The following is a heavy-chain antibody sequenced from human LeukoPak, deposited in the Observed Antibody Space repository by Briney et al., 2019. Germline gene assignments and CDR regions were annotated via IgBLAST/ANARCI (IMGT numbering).Heavy chain of an antibody. Sequence: GRSLRLSCAASGFTFSSYGMHWVRQAPGKGLEWVAVISYDGSNKYYADSVKGRFTISRDNSKNTLYLQMNSLRAEDTAVYYCAKTAAAAGIAAAENWFDPWGQGTLVTVSS. CDR2: ISYDGSNK. V-gene: IGHV3-30*18. CDR3: AKTAAAAGIAAAENWFDP. CDR1: GFTFSSYG. J-gene: IGHJ5*02. D-gene: IGHD6-13*01.